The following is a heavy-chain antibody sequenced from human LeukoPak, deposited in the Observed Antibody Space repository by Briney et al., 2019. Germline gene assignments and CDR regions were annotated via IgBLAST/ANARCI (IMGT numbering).Heavy chain of an antibody. J-gene: IGHJ6*02. CDR2: IYYSGST. D-gene: IGHD3-10*01. CDR3: ARGVWFGDPYYTPYGMDV. Sequence: SETLSLTCTVSGGSISSGGYYWSWIRQHPGKGLEWIVYIYYSGSTYYNPSLKSRVTISVDTSKNQFSLKLSSVTAADTAVYYCARGVWFGDPYYTPYGMDVWGQGTTVTVSS. V-gene: IGHV4-31*03. CDR1: GGSISSGGYY.